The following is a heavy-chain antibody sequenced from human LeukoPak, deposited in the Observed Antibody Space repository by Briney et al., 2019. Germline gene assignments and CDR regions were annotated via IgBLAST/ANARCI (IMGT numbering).Heavy chain of an antibody. J-gene: IGHJ5*02. CDR2: IIPSGGST. CDR1: GYTFTSYY. V-gene: IGHV1-46*01. CDR3: ARSGGVVPAAEFDP. Sequence: GSSVKVSCKASGYTFTSYYMHWVRQAPGQRLEWIGIIIPSGGSTSYAQKFQGRVTMTTDTSTSTVYMELSSLRSEDTAVYYSARSGGVVPAAEFDPWGQGTLVTVSS. D-gene: IGHD2-2*01.